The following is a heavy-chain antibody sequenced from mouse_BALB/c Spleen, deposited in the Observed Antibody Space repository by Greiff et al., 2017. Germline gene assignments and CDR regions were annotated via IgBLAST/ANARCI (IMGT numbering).Heavy chain of an antibody. CDR2: IYPGGGYT. V-gene: IGHV1-63*02. CDR3: ANYYGSSYDY. Sequence: QVHVKQSGAELVRPGTSVKISCKASGYTFTNYWLGWVKQRPGHGLEWIGDIYPGGGYTNYNEKFKGKATLTADTSSSTAYMQLSSLTSEDSAVYFCANYYGSSYDYWGQGTTLTVSS. D-gene: IGHD1-1*01. J-gene: IGHJ2*01. CDR1: GYTFTNYW.